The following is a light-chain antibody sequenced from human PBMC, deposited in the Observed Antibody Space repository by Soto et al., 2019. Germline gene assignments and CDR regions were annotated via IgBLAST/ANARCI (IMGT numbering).Light chain of an antibody. V-gene: IGKV3-15*01. CDR2: GAS. J-gene: IGKJ4*01. Sequence: EIVMTQSPATLSVSPGERATLSCRASQSVSSNLAWYQQKPGQAPRLLIYGASTRATGIPDRFSGSGSGTEFTLTISSLQSEDFAVYYCQQYNNWPPLTFGEGTEVEIK. CDR3: QQYNNWPPLT. CDR1: QSVSSN.